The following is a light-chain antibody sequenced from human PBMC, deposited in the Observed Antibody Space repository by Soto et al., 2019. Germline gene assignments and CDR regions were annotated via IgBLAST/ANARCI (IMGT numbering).Light chain of an antibody. CDR1: SSDVGGYNY. Sequence: QSVLTQPASVSGSPGQSITISCTGTSSDVGGYNYVSWFQHHPGKAPKVIISEVSIRPSGVSNRFSGSKSGNTAYLTISGLQAEDEADYFCSSFTTSTTWVFGGGTKVTVL. V-gene: IGLV2-14*01. CDR3: SSFTTSTTWV. J-gene: IGLJ3*02. CDR2: EVS.